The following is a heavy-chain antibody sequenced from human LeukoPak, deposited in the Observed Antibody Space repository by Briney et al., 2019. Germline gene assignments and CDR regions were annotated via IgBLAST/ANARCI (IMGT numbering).Heavy chain of an antibody. J-gene: IGHJ5*02. D-gene: IGHD3-9*01. CDR2: INPNSGGT. Sequence: ASVKVSCKASGYTFTGYYMHWVRQAPGQGLEWMGWINPNSGGTNYAQKFQGRVTMTRDTSISTAYMELSRLRSDDTAVYYCARVSYYDILTGYNYNWFDPWGQGTLVTVSS. CDR1: GYTFTGYY. V-gene: IGHV1-2*02. CDR3: ARVSYYDILTGYNYNWFDP.